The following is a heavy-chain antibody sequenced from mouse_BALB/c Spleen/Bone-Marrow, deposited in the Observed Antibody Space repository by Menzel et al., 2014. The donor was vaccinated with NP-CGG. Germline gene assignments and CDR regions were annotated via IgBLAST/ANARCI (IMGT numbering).Heavy chain of an antibody. CDR2: IWAGGST. CDR1: GFSLTSYG. J-gene: IGHJ4*01. D-gene: IGHD1-1*01. V-gene: IGHV2-9*02. Sequence: QVQLQQSGPGLVAPSQSLSITCTVSGFSLTSYGVHWVRQPPGKVLEWLGVIWAGGSTNYNSALMSRLSISKDNSKSQVFLKMNNLQTDDTAMYYCARGSYYEGAMDYWGQGTSVTVSS. CDR3: ARGSYYEGAMDY.